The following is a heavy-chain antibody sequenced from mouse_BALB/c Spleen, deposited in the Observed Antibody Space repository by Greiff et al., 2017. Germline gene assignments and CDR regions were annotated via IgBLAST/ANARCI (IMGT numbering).Heavy chain of an antibody. CDR2: IRNKANGYTT. J-gene: IGHJ2*01. CDR3: ARDSDGYFDD. CDR1: GFTFTDYY. V-gene: IGHV7-3*02. Sequence: EVKLVESGGGLVQPGGSLRLSCATSGFTFTDYYMSWVRQPPGKALEWLGFIRNKANGYTTEYSASVKGRFTISRDNSQSILYLQMNTLRAEDSATYYCARDSDGYFDDWGQGTTLTVSS. D-gene: IGHD2-3*01.